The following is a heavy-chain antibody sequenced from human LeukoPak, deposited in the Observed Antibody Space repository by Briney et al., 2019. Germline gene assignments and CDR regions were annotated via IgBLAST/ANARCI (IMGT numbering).Heavy chain of an antibody. CDR3: ARDTDRWGYGDHLIYSYYGMDV. D-gene: IGHD4-17*01. CDR2: ISSSSCYI. J-gene: IGHJ6*02. CDR1: GFTFSSYS. Sequence: PGGSLRLSCAASGFTFSSYSMNWVRQAPGKGLEWASSISSSSCYIYYADSVKGRFTISRDNAKNSLYLQMNSLRAEDTAVYYCARDTDRWGYGDHLIYSYYGMDVWDQGTTVTVSS. V-gene: IGHV3-21*01.